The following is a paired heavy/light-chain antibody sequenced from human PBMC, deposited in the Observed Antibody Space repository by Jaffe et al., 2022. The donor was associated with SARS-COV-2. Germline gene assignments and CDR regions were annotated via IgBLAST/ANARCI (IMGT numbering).Heavy chain of an antibody. D-gene: IGHD3-16*01. Sequence: EVQLVESGGGLVKPGGSLRLSCAASGFTFRDAWMSWVRQVPGRGPEWVGRIKSKVDGGTIEYVEPVKGRFTISRDDSKNTLFLHMSNLKSDDTAVYYCTPTYDYDYVFRHWGQGTLVTVSS. J-gene: IGHJ4*02. V-gene: IGHV3-15*01. CDR2: IKSKVDGGTI. CDR1: GFTFRDAW. CDR3: TPTYDYDYVFRH.
Light chain of an antibody. V-gene: IGKV1-5*03. J-gene: IGKJ2*01. CDR1: QSISRW. CDR3: QQFDTDYT. Sequence: DIQMTQSPSTLSASVGDEVTITCRASQSISRWLTWYQQKPGKAPKLLIYKASTLESGVPSRFSGSGSGTEFTLTISSLQPDDFATYYCQQFDTDYTFGQGTKLEIK. CDR2: KAS.